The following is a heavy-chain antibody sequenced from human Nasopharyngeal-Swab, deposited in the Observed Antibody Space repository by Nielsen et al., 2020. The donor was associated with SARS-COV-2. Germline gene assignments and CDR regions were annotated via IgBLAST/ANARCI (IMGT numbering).Heavy chain of an antibody. CDR2: IYSTGRT. D-gene: IGHD2-15*01. CDR3: ARQSVRSIVVVVAVKGYYYMDV. Sequence: SETLSLTCTVSGGSISSSSYYWGWIRQPPGKGLEWIGSIYSTGRTYYSPSLKSRVTISVDTSKNQFSLKLSSVTAADTAVYYCARQSVRSIVVVVAVKGYYYMDVWGKGTTVTVSS. CDR1: GGSISSSSYY. J-gene: IGHJ6*03. V-gene: IGHV4-39*01.